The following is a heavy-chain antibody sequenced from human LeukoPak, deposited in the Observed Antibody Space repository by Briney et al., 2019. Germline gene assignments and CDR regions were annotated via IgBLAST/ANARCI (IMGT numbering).Heavy chain of an antibody. D-gene: IGHD3-22*01. Sequence: ASVKVSCKASGYTFTTYGITWVRQAPGQGLEWMGWISPYNGNTNYAQKFQGRVTLTTDTSTSTAYMELRSLRSDDTAVYYCARGPHERSGYPDDWGQGTLVTVSS. J-gene: IGHJ4*02. CDR1: GYTFTTYG. V-gene: IGHV1-18*01. CDR2: ISPYNGNT. CDR3: ARGPHERSGYPDD.